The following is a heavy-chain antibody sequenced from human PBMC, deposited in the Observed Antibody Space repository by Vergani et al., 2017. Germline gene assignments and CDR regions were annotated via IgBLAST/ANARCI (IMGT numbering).Heavy chain of an antibody. V-gene: IGHV3-49*03. CDR1: GFTFGDYA. D-gene: IGHD2-2*02. Sequence: EVQLVESGGGLVQPGRSLRLSCTASGFTFGDYAMSWFRQAPGKGLEWVGFIRSKTYGGTTEYAASVKGRFTISRDDSKSIAYLQMNSLRAEDTAVYYCARVPYCSSTSCYTSSHYYYYYMDVWGKGTTVTVSS. CDR2: IRSKTYGGTT. J-gene: IGHJ6*03. CDR3: ARVPYCSSTSCYTSSHYYYYYMDV.